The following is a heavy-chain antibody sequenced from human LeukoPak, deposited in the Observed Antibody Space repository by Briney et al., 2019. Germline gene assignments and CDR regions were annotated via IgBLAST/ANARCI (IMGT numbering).Heavy chain of an antibody. CDR1: GYTFTGYC. D-gene: IGHD3-10*01. V-gene: IGHV1-2*02. CDR2: INPNSGGT. J-gene: IGHJ3*02. Sequence: GASVKVSCKASGYTFTGYCMRWVRQAPGQGLEWMGWINPNSGGTNYAQKFQGRVTMTRDTSISTAYMELSRLRSDDTAVYYCARDRRNYGWLSAFDIWGQGTMVTVSS. CDR3: ARDRRNYGWLSAFDI.